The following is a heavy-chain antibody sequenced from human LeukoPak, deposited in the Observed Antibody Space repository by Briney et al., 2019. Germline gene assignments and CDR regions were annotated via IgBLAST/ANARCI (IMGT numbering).Heavy chain of an antibody. D-gene: IGHD3-22*01. CDR2: IYHSGST. J-gene: IGHJ4*02. Sequence: SETLSLTCTVSGDSISSSNSYRGWIRQPPGKGLEWIGYIYHSGSTYYNPSLKSRVTISVDRSKNQFSLKLSSVTAADTAVYYCARVSYYYDSSGYFDYWGQGTLVTVSS. V-gene: IGHV4-30-2*01. CDR3: ARVSYYYDSSGYFDY. CDR1: GDSISSSNSY.